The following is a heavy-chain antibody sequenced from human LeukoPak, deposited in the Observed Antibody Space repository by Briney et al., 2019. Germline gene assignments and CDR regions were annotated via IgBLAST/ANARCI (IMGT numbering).Heavy chain of an antibody. D-gene: IGHD2-15*01. CDR2: ISRSGSTK. CDR1: GFTFSSYW. J-gene: IGHJ6*03. Sequence: GGSLRLSCAASGFTFSSYWMSWVRQAPGKGLEWVSSISRSGSTKYYADSVKGRFTISRDNAKNSLFLQMNSLRAEDTAVYYCARVLRYCSGGNCYSGDLGYMDVWGKGTTVTISS. V-gene: IGHV3-48*04. CDR3: ARVLRYCSGGNCYSGDLGYMDV.